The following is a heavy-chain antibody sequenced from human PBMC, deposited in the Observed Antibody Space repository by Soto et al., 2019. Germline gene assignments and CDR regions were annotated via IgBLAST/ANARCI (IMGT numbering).Heavy chain of an antibody. Sequence: QLQLQESGPGLVKPSATLSLTCTVSGGSISNSNYYWGWIRQPPGKGLEWIGYIYYTGSTYYNPSLKSRVTISVDASKTQFYLNLSSVTAADTAVYYCARHRMATIYWGQGALVTVSS. J-gene: IGHJ4*02. CDR3: ARHRMATIY. D-gene: IGHD5-12*01. CDR2: IYYTGST. V-gene: IGHV4-39*01. CDR1: GGSISNSNYY.